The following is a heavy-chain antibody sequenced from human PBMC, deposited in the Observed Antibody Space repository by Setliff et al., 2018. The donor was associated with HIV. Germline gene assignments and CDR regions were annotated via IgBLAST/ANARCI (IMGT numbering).Heavy chain of an antibody. D-gene: IGHD3-22*01. CDR1: GGSVSTGNYY. Sequence: SETLSLTCTVSGGSVSTGNYYWSWIRQPAGKGLEWIGRIYTSGSTNYNPSIKSRVTMSVDTSKNQFSLKLSSVTAADPAVYYCARGTYYYDSSGFRDAFDIWGQGTMVTVSS. CDR3: ARGTYYYDSSGFRDAFDI. J-gene: IGHJ3*02. CDR2: IYTSGST. V-gene: IGHV4-61*02.